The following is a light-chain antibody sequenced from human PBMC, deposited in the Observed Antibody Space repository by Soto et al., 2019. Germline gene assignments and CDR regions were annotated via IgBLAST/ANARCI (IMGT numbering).Light chain of an antibody. V-gene: IGKV3-20*01. CDR1: QSVSSSF. CDR3: QQSGSSPWT. Sequence: EIVLTQSPGTLSLSPGERATLSCRASQSVSSSFLAWYQQKPGQAPRLLIYGASSRATGIPDRFSGSGSGKDFTLTISGLEPEDFAVYYCQQSGSSPWTFGQGTKVEIK. CDR2: GAS. J-gene: IGKJ1*01.